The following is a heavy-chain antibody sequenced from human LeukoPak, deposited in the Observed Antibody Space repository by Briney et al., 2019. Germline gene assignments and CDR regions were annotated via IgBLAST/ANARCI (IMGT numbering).Heavy chain of an antibody. V-gene: IGHV4-34*01. CDR2: INHSGST. J-gene: IGHJ5*02. CDR1: GGSFSGDY. CDR3: ARGCYGDYVIDWFDP. Sequence: PSETLSLTCAVYGGSFSGDYWSWIRQPPGKGLEWIGEINHSGSTNYNPSLKSRVTISVDTSKNQFSLKLSSVTAADTAVYYCARGCYGDYVIDWFDPWGQGTLVTVSS. D-gene: IGHD4-17*01.